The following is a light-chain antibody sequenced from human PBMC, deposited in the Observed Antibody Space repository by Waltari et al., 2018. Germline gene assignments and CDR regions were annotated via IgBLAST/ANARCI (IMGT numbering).Light chain of an antibody. J-gene: IGKJ4*01. CDR1: QSINNY. V-gene: IGKV1-39*01. CDR3: QQSYRTPLT. CDR2: AAS. Sequence: DIQMTQSPSSLSASVGDRVTITCRASQSINNYLNWYQQRPGKAPKVLIYAASTLQSGAPSRFGGSGSGTDFTLTSSSLQPEDFATYYCQQSYRTPLTFGGGTKVEIK.